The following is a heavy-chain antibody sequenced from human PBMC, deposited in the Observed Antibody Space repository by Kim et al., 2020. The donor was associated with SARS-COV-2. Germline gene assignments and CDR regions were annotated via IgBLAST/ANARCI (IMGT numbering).Heavy chain of an antibody. D-gene: IGHD6-19*01. J-gene: IGHJ1*01. CDR1: GFNFNNYA. CDR3: AKVTSGSSGWFEYFQQ. CDR2: IRGSGGTT. Sequence: GGSLRLSCVASGFNFNNYAMSWVRQAPGKGLEWVSGIRGSGGTTSSADSVKGRFTISRDNSKNTLYLYMDSLRVDDTAVYYCAKVTSGSSGWFEYFQQWGQGTPVTVSS. V-gene: IGHV3-23*01.